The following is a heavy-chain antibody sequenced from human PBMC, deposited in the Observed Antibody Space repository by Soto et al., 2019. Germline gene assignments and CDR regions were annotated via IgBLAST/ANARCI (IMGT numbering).Heavy chain of an antibody. CDR3: ARDRYAVSIAARPDWFEP. Sequence: GWSLRLSCAASGFTFSSYSMNWVRQAPGKGLEWVSSISSSSSYIYYADSVKGRFTISRDNAKNSLYLQMNSLRAEDTAVYYCARDRYAVSIAARPDWFEPWGQGTLVTVSS. V-gene: IGHV3-21*01. CDR1: GFTFSSYS. J-gene: IGHJ5*02. CDR2: ISSSSSYI. D-gene: IGHD6-6*01.